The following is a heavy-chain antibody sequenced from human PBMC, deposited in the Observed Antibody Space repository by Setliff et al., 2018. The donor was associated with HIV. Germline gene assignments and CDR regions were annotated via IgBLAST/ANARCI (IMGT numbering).Heavy chain of an antibody. CDR2: IYHSGST. D-gene: IGHD6-13*01. V-gene: IGHV4-38-2*01. CDR1: GYSISSGYY. J-gene: IGHJ4*02. CDR3: ARQSTMAAAAFDY. Sequence: SETLSLTCAVSGYSISSGYYWGWIRQPPGKGLEWIGSIYHSGSTYYNPSLKSRVTISVDTSKRQFSLKLASVTAADTAIYYCARQSTMAAAAFDYWGQGTLVTVSS.